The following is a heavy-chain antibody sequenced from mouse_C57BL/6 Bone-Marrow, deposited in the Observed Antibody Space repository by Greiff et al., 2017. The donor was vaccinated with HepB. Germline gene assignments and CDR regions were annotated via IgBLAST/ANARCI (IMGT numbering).Heavy chain of an antibody. J-gene: IGHJ3*01. Sequence: EVQLQQSVAELVRPGASVKLSCTASGFNFTNTYMPWVKQRPEQGLEWIGMIDPANGNTKYVPKFQGKATITADKSSTTAYLQRSSLPSEDTAIYYWARERDLLWLRQGTWFAYWGQGTLVTVSA. D-gene: IGHD2-2*01. CDR1: GFNFTNTY. V-gene: IGHV14-3*01. CDR2: IDPANGNT. CDR3: ARERDLLWLRQGTWFAY.